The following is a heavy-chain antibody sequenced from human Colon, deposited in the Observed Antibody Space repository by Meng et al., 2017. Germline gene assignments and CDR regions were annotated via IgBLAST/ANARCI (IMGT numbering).Heavy chain of an antibody. Sequence: SGPGLWNPTQTLSLTCAISGDSLAGNRAPWNWFRQAPARGLDWLARTYYSSKWNNDYAVSVKGRITIIADTSTNQVSLQLNSVTPEDTAVYYCARGFLVRGFDSWGQGTLVTVSS. V-gene: IGHV6-1*01. D-gene: IGHD3-3*01. J-gene: IGHJ4*02. CDR1: GDSLAGNRAP. CDR2: TYYSSKWNN. CDR3: ARGFLVRGFDS.